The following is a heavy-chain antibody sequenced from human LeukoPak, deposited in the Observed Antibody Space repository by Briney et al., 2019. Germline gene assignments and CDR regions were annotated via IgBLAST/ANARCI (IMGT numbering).Heavy chain of an antibody. CDR1: GYTFTSYD. V-gene: IGHV1-8*01. J-gene: IGHJ4*02. Sequence: ASVKVSCKASGYTFTSYDINWVRQATGQGPEWMGWMNPNSGNTGYAQKFQGRVTMTRNTSISTAYMELSSLRSEDTAVYYCARRTAEVGTTLGYWGQGTLVTVSS. CDR2: MNPNSGNT. D-gene: IGHD6-13*01. CDR3: ARRTAEVGTTLGY.